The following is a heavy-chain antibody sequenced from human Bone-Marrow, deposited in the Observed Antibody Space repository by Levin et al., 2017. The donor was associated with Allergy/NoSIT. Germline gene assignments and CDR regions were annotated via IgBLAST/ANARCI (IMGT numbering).Heavy chain of an antibody. J-gene: IGHJ6*02. Sequence: PSETLSLTCNVSGGSISSSYWSWIRQPPGKGLEWIGCIYYTGSTHYNPSLKSRVTISVDMSKKTFSLKLHSVTDADTAVYYCARVHKEQWLDTGYSYRGMDVWGQGTTVTVSS. V-gene: IGHV4-59*01. CDR1: GGSISSSY. CDR2: IYYTGST. D-gene: IGHD6-19*01. CDR3: ARVHKEQWLDTGYSYRGMDV.